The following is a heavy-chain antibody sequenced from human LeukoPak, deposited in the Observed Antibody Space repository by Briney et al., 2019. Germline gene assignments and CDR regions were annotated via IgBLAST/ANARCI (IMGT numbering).Heavy chain of an antibody. J-gene: IGHJ5*02. CDR2: INHSGST. CDR3: ARDRYYDYVWGSYRPYNWFDP. CDR1: GGSFSGYY. D-gene: IGHD3-16*02. Sequence: SETLSLTCAVYGGSFSGYYWSWIRQPPGKGLEWIGEINHSGSTNYNPSLKSRVTISVDTSKNQFSLKLSSVTAADTAVYYCARDRYYDYVWGSYRPYNWFDPWGQGTLVTVSS. V-gene: IGHV4-34*01.